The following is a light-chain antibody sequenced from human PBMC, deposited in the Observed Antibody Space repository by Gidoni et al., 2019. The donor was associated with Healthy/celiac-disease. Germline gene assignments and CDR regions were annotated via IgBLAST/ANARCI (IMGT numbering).Light chain of an antibody. CDR1: SNDVGGYNY. J-gene: IGLJ2*01. V-gene: IGLV2-11*01. CDR2: DVS. CDR3: CSYAGSYTWV. Sequence: HSALTLPRSVSGSPGQSVTTSCTGTSNDVGGYNYVSWYQQHPGKAPKLMIYDVSKRPSGVPDRFSGSKSGNTASLTIAGLQAEDEADYYCCSYAGSYTWVFGGGTKLTVL.